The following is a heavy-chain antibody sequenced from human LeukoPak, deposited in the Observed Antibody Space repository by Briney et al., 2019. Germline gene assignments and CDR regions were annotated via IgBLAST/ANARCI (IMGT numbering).Heavy chain of an antibody. J-gene: IGHJ5*02. V-gene: IGHV3-30*01. D-gene: IGHD3-22*01. Sequence: GGSLRLSCAASGFTFSSYWMSWVRQAPGKGLEWVAVISHDGSKKNYADSVKGRFIISRDNSKNTLYLQMNSLRAEDTAVYYCARVGESYYYDSSGYNWFDPWGQGTLVTVSS. CDR1: GFTFSSYW. CDR2: ISHDGSKK. CDR3: ARVGESYYYDSSGYNWFDP.